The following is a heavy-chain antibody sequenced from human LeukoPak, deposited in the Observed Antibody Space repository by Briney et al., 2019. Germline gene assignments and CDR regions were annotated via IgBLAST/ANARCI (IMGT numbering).Heavy chain of an antibody. J-gene: IGHJ4*02. CDR3: ARGDSSGYYFY. Sequence: GGSLRLSCAASGFTFSNYSLNWVRQAPGKGLEWVSSIRSSTSYIYYADSVKGRFTISRDDAKNTLYLQMNSLRAEDTAVYYCARGDSSGYYFYWGQGALVTVSS. D-gene: IGHD3-22*01. CDR2: IRSSTSYI. CDR1: GFTFSNYS. V-gene: IGHV3-21*01.